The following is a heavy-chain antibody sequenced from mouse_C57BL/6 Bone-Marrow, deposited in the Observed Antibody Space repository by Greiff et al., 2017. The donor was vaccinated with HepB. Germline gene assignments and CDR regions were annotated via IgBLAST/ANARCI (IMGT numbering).Heavy chain of an antibody. D-gene: IGHD1-1*01. V-gene: IGHV1-69*01. Sequence: VQLQQPGAELVMPGASVKLSCKASGYTFTSYWMHWVKQRPGQGLEWIGEIDPSDSYTNYNQKFKGKSTLTVDKSSSTAYMQLSSLTSEDSAVYYCARRGDYYGSNWYFDVWGTGTTVTVSS. CDR1: GYTFTSYW. CDR3: ARRGDYYGSNWYFDV. CDR2: IDPSDSYT. J-gene: IGHJ1*03.